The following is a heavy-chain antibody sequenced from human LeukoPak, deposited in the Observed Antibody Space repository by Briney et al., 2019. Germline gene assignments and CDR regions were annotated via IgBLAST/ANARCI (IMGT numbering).Heavy chain of an antibody. CDR2: LYFTGST. V-gene: IGHV4-39*01. CDR3: ARSLQDIWSGYEAPRRPFDQ. J-gene: IGHJ4*02. Sequence: SETLSLTCTVSGDSFNSRNYYWGWLRQPPGKGLEWIGILYFTGSTYYNPSLKSRVTISLETAKNQFSLKMISVAGADTAVYYCARSLQDIWSGYEAPRRPFDQWGRGTLVTVTS. CDR1: GDSFNSRNYY. D-gene: IGHD6-25*01.